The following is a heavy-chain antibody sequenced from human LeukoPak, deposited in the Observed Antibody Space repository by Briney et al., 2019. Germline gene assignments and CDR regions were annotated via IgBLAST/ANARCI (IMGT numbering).Heavy chain of an antibody. V-gene: IGHV4-34*01. CDR1: GGSFSGYY. CDR3: ARAVRYYDSSGYPSAIAPYYFDY. Sequence: PSETLSLTCAVYGGSFSGYYWSWIRQPPGKGLEWIGEINHSGSTNYNPSLKSRVTISVDTSKNQFSLKLSSVTATDTAVYYCARAVRYYDSSGYPSAIAPYYFDYWGQGTLVTVSS. CDR2: INHSGST. J-gene: IGHJ4*02. D-gene: IGHD3-22*01.